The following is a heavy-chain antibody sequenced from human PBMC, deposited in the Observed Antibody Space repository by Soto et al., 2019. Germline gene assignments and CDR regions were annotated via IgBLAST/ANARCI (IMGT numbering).Heavy chain of an antibody. Sequence: GGSLRLSCAASGFTFDDYTMHWVRQAPGKGLEWVSLISWDGGSTYYADSVKGRFTISRDNSKNSLYLQMNSLRTEDTALYYCARGSPRPQYSYGRFFDYWGQGTLDTVSS. J-gene: IGHJ4*02. CDR3: ARGSPRPQYSYGRFFDY. V-gene: IGHV3-43*01. CDR2: ISWDGGST. CDR1: GFTFDDYT. D-gene: IGHD5-18*01.